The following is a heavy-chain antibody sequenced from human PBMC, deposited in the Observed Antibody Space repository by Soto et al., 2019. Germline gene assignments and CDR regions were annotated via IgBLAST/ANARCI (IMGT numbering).Heavy chain of an antibody. CDR3: ATSRGGKRGYSYGPDY. CDR2: IIPIFGTA. J-gene: IGHJ4*02. CDR1: GGTFSSYA. Sequence: QVPLVQSGAEVKKPGSSVKVSCKASGGTFSSYAISWVRQAPGQGLEWMGGIIPIFGTANYAQKFQGRVTITADESTSTAYMELSSLRSEDTAVYYCATSRGGKRGYSYGPDYWGQGTLVTVSS. D-gene: IGHD5-18*01. V-gene: IGHV1-69*01.